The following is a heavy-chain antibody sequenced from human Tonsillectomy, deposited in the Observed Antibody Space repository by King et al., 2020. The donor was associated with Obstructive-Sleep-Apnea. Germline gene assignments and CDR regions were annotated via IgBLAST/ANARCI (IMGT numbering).Heavy chain of an antibody. Sequence: VQLQQWGAGLLKPSETLSLTCAVSGGSFSGYYWSWIRQPPGKGLEWIGEINHSGSTNYNPSLKSRVTISVDTSKNQFSLKLSSVTAADTAVYYCARRDDYWGQGTLVTVSS. V-gene: IGHV4-34*01. CDR2: INHSGST. CDR3: ARRDDY. CDR1: GGSFSGYY. J-gene: IGHJ4*02.